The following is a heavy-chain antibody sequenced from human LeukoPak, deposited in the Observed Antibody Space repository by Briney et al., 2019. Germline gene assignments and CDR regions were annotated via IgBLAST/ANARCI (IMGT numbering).Heavy chain of an antibody. Sequence: KASETLSLTCTVSGGSISSNNYYWVRIRQPPGKGLKWIGSIYYSGSTYYNPSLKRRANILLDASNNKFSLKLASVTAADTAVYFCARDSGYRDTNYIGTFDFWGQGILITVSS. V-gene: IGHV4-39*07. CDR1: GGSISSNNYY. CDR3: ARDSGYRDTNYIGTFDF. J-gene: IGHJ3*01. D-gene: IGHD1-7*01. CDR2: IYYSGST.